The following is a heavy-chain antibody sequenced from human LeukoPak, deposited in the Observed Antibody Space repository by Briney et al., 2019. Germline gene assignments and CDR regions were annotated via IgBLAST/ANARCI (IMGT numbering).Heavy chain of an antibody. V-gene: IGHV3-64D*06. D-gene: IGHD3-10*01. CDR1: GFTFSSYA. J-gene: IGHJ4*02. CDR3: VKDPRITMVRGVADHYFDY. Sequence: GGSLRLSCSASGFTFSSYAMHWVRQAPGKGLEYVSAISSNGGSTYYADSVKGRFTISRDNSKNTLYLQMSSLRAEDTAVYYCVKDPRITMVRGVADHYFDYWGREPWSPSPQ. CDR2: ISSNGGST.